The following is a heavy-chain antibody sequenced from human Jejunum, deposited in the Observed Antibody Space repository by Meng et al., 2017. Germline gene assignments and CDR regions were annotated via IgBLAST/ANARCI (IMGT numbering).Heavy chain of an antibody. Sequence: EVQLLESGGGLVQPGGSLRLSCAASGFTFSSSSISWVRQAPGKGLEWVSTITGSGDSTYYADSVKGRFTISRDNSKNTLYLQMNSLRAEDTAVYYCAKLVSFWGQGTLVTVAS. V-gene: IGHV3-23*01. CDR2: ITGSGDST. J-gene: IGHJ4*02. CDR1: GFTFSSSS. D-gene: IGHD2-8*01. CDR3: AKLVSF.